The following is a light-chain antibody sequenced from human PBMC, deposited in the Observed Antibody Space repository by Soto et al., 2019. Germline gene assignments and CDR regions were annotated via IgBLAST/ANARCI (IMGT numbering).Light chain of an antibody. CDR2: DVS. V-gene: IGLV2-11*01. J-gene: IGLJ1*01. CDR1: SSDVGRYSY. CDR3: CSYAGTYTGV. Sequence: QSLLTHPRSLSGSPGQSVSISCTGTSSDVGRYSYVSWYQQHPGKAPKLMIYDVSERPSGVPDRFSGSKSGNTASLTISGLQAEDEADYYCCSYAGTYTGVFGTGTKVTVL.